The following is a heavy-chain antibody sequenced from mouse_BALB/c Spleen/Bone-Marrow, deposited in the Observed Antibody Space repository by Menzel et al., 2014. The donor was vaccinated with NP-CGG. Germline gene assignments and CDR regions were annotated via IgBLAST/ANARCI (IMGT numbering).Heavy chain of an antibody. D-gene: IGHD1-1*01. Sequence: VQLKESGAELVKPGASVKLSCTASGFNIKDTYMHWVKQRPEQGLEWIGRIDPANGNTKYDPKFQGKATITADTSSNTAYLQLSSLTSEDTAVYYCAIYYYGRAWFAYWGQGTLVTVTA. CDR1: GFNIKDTY. CDR3: AIYYYGRAWFAY. V-gene: IGHV14-3*02. J-gene: IGHJ3*01. CDR2: IDPANGNT.